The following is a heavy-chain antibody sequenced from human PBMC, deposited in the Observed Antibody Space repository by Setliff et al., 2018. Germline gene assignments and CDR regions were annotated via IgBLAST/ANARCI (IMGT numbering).Heavy chain of an antibody. V-gene: IGHV1-8*01. CDR1: GYIFTSYD. D-gene: IGHD3-22*01. J-gene: IGHJ4*02. Sequence: GASVKVSCKASGYIFTSYDINWVRQATGQGLEWMGWMNPNSGNTGYAQKLQGRVSMTRSTSISTAYMELSSLRSEDTAVYYCALSLYYYNASGYYPFDYWGLGTLVTVSS. CDR3: ALSLYYYNASGYYPFDY. CDR2: MNPNSGNT.